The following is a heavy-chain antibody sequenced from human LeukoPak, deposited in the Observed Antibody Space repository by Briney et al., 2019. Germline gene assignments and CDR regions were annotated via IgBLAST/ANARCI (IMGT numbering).Heavy chain of an antibody. D-gene: IGHD3-3*01. CDR1: GVTFSSYA. J-gene: IGHJ5*02. CDR3: ARSRTEYYDFWSGYPGFDP. Sequence: KVSCKASGVTFSSYAISWVRQAPGQGLGWRGRIIPIFGTANYAQKFQGRVTITTDESTSTAYMELSSLRSEDTAVYYCARSRTEYYDFWSGYPGFDPWGQGTLVTVSS. CDR2: IIPIFGTA. V-gene: IGHV1-69*05.